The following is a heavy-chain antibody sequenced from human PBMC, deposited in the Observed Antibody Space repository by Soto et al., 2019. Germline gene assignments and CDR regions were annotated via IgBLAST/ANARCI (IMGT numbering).Heavy chain of an antibody. V-gene: IGHV1-18*01. CDR1: GYTFTSYG. CDR3: ARLCIAAAGSSFDY. CDR2: ISAYNGNT. Sequence: ASVKFSCKASGYTFTSYGISWVRQAPGQGLEWMGWISAYNGNTNYAQKLQGRVTMTTDTSTSTAYMELRSLRSDDTAVYYCARLCIAAAGSSFDYWGQGTLVTVSS. D-gene: IGHD6-13*01. J-gene: IGHJ4*02.